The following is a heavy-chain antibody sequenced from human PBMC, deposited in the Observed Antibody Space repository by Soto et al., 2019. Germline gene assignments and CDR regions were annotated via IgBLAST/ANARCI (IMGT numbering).Heavy chain of an antibody. Sequence: ETLSLTCTVSGGSISTRISYWGWIRQPPGKGLEWIGSIYYIGNTYYNPSLKSRVTISVDTSKTQFSLKLSSVTAADTAVYYCARAPDLTGYGNWFDPWGQGNLVTVSS. CDR3: ARAPDLTGYGNWFDP. CDR2: IYYIGNT. CDR1: GGSISTRISY. D-gene: IGHD3-9*01. V-gene: IGHV4-39*07. J-gene: IGHJ5*02.